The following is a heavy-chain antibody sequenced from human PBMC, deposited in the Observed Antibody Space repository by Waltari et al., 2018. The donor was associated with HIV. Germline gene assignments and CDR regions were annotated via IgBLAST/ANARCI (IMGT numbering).Heavy chain of an antibody. D-gene: IGHD3-22*01. Sequence: QVQLQQWGAGLLKPSETLSLTCAVYGGSFSGYYWSWIRQPPGKGLEWLGEINHSGSTNYDPGHKSRGTISVGTSTSQFSRKLSSVTAADTAVYYWARENAGSTYYYDRSGSYYFDYWGQGTLVTVSS. V-gene: IGHV4-34*01. J-gene: IGHJ4*02. CDR3: ARENAGSTYYYDRSGSYYFDY. CDR2: INHSGST. CDR1: GGSFSGYY.